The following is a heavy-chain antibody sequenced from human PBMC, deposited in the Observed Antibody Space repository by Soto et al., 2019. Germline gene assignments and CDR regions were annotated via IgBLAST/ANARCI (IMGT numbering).Heavy chain of an antibody. Sequence: PGGSLRLSCAASGFTFSSYWMHWVRQAPGKGLVWVSRINSDGSSTSYADSVKGRFTISRDNAKNTLYLQMNSLRAEDTAVYYCAREREATIDYYYYGMDVWGQGTTVTVSS. CDR2: INSDGSST. V-gene: IGHV3-74*01. J-gene: IGHJ6*02. CDR1: GFTFSSYW. D-gene: IGHD5-12*01. CDR3: AREREATIDYYYYGMDV.